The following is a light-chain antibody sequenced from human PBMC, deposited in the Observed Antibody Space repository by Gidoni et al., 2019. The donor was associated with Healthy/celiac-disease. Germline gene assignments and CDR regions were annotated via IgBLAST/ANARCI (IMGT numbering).Light chain of an antibody. CDR1: QSISSY. CDR2: AAS. Sequence: DIQMTESPSSLSASVGDRVTITCRASQSISSYLNWYQQKPGKAPKLLIYAASSLQSGVPSRFSGSGSGPDFTRTISSLQPEDFATYYCQQSYSTPLPFGGGTKLEIK. CDR3: QQSYSTPLP. V-gene: IGKV1-39*01. J-gene: IGKJ4*02.